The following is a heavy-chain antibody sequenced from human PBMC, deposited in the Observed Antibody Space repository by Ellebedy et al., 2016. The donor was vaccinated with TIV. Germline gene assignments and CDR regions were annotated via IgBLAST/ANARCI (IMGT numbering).Heavy chain of an antibody. CDR3: AKAEYCSGGSCSPHGV. J-gene: IGHJ6*02. Sequence: LSLTCASSGFTFSTHAMHWVRQAPGKGLEWVAVISYDGSNKYYADSVKGRFTISRDNSKNTLYLQMNSLRAEDTAVYYCAKAEYCSGGSCSPHGVWGQGTTVTVSS. V-gene: IGHV3-30-3*01. CDR2: ISYDGSNK. CDR1: GFTFSTHA. D-gene: IGHD2-15*01.